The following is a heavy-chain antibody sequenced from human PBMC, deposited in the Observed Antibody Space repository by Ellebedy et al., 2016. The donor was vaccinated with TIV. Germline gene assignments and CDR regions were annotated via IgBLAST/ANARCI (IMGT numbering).Heavy chain of an antibody. CDR3: ARDGESLFFRGRYFDL. CDR1: GYTFTSFY. D-gene: IGHD3-10*01. Sequence: AASVKVSCKASGYTFTSFYVHWVRQAPGQGLESLGFINPTGGNTEYAQKFQSKVTITSVTSTNTVFLELTDLRDDDTAVYYCARDGESLFFRGRYFDLWGQGTLVTVSS. CDR2: INPTGGNT. V-gene: IGHV1-46*01. J-gene: IGHJ4*02.